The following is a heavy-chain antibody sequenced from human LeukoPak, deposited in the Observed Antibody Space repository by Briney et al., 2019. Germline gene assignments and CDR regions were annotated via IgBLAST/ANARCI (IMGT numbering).Heavy chain of an antibody. Sequence: PGGSLRLSCAASGFTFSSYAMHWVRQAPGKGLERVAVISYDGSNKYYADSVKGRFTISRDNSKNTLYLQMNSLRAEDTAVYYCAKFDRGLQTYDAFDIWGQGTMVTVSS. CDR3: AKFDRGLQTYDAFDI. CDR1: GFTFSSYA. D-gene: IGHD4-11*01. J-gene: IGHJ3*02. CDR2: ISYDGSNK. V-gene: IGHV3-30-3*02.